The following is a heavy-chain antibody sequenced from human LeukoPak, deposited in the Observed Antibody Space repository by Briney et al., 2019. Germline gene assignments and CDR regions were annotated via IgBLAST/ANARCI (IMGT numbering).Heavy chain of an antibody. V-gene: IGHV3-48*03. Sequence: GGSLRLSCAASGFTFSSYEMNWVRQAPGKGLEWVSYISSSGSTIYYADSVKGRFTISRDNAKNSLYLQMNSLRAEDTAVYYCARTVEMATITVGYWGQGTLVTVSS. CDR2: ISSSGSTI. D-gene: IGHD5-24*01. CDR3: ARTVEMATITVGY. CDR1: GFTFSSYE. J-gene: IGHJ4*02.